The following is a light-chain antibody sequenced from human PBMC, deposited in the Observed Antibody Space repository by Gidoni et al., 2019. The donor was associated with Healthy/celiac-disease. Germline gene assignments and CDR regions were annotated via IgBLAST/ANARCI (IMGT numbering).Light chain of an antibody. CDR3: QQSCSTPPYT. V-gene: IGKV1-39*01. CDR2: AAP. Sequence: IQMTQSPSSLSASVGDRVTITCRASQSISSYLNWYQQKPGKAPKLLIYAAPSLQSGVPSRFSGSGSGTDFTLTISSLQPEDVATYYCQQSCSTPPYTFGQGTQLEIK. CDR1: QSISSY. J-gene: IGKJ2*01.